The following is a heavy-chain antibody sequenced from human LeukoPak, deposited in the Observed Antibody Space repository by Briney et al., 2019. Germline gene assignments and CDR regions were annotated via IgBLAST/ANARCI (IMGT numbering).Heavy chain of an antibody. J-gene: IGHJ6*03. CDR1: GGSISSRSYY. CDR2: IYYSGST. V-gene: IGHV4-39*01. Sequence: SETLSLTCTVSGGSISSRSYYWGWIRQPPGKGLEWIGSIYYSGSTYYNPSLKSRVTISVDTSKNQFSLKLSSVTAADTAVYYCAMSPGAYYYYMDVWGKGTTVTVSS. CDR3: AMSPGAYYYYMDV. D-gene: IGHD7-27*01.